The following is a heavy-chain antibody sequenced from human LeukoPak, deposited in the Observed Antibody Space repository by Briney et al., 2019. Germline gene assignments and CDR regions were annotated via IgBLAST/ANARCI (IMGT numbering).Heavy chain of an antibody. CDR3: ARIFYGSGSYYPYYYGMDV. Sequence: PGGSLRLSCAASGFTFSSYWMSWVRQAPGKGLEWVANIKQDGSEKYYVDSVKGRFTISRDNAKNSLYLQMNSLRAEDTAVYYCARIFYGSGSYYPYYYGMDVWGQGTTVTVSS. J-gene: IGHJ6*02. CDR2: IKQDGSEK. V-gene: IGHV3-7*03. CDR1: GFTFSSYW. D-gene: IGHD3-10*01.